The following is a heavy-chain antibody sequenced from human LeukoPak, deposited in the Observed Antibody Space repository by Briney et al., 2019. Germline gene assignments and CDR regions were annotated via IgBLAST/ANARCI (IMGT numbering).Heavy chain of an antibody. CDR3: LYSSSSGDY. J-gene: IGHJ4*01. CDR1: GFTFSSYG. CDR2: ISYDDSNK. V-gene: IGHV3-30*03. Sequence: PGRCLRLSCAASGFTFSSYGMHWVRQAPGKGLEWVAVISYDDSNKYYADSVKGRFTISRDNSKNTLYLQMNSLRAEDTAVYYCLYSSSSGDYWGQGNLVTVSS. D-gene: IGHD6-13*01.